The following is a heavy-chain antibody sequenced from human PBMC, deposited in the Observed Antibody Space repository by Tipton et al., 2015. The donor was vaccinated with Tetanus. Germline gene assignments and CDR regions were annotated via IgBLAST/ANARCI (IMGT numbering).Heavy chain of an antibody. CDR3: ARRVITFGGVEYDY. CDR1: GGSVSSGSYY. Sequence: TLSLTCTVSGGSVSSGSYYWSWIRQPPAKGLEWIGYIYYSGSTNYNPSLKSRVTISVDTSKNQFSLKLSSGTAADTAVYYCARRVITFGGVEYDYWGQGTLVTVSS. D-gene: IGHD3-16*01. CDR2: IYYSGST. J-gene: IGHJ4*02. V-gene: IGHV4-61*01.